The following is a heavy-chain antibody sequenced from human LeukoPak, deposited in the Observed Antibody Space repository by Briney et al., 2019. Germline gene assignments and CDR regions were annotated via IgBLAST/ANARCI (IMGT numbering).Heavy chain of an antibody. V-gene: IGHV4-4*07. D-gene: IGHD2-2*02. J-gene: IGHJ3*02. CDR1: GGSMSNDY. CDR3: ATLYCSSTSCYNAFDI. Sequence: SETLSLTCTVSGGSMSNDYWRWIRQPAGKGLEWIGRIYSSGSTTYNPSLKSRVTMSVDTSKNQFSLRLSSVTAADTAVYYCATLYCSSTSCYNAFDIWGQGTMVTVSS. CDR2: IYSSGST.